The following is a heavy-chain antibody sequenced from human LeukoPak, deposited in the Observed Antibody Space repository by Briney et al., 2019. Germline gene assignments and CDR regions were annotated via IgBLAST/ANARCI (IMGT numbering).Heavy chain of an antibody. J-gene: IGHJ5*02. CDR2: IYYSGSP. V-gene: IGHV4-59*01. D-gene: IGHD6-19*01. CDR3: ARVWSTIAVAGLDP. Sequence: SETLSLTCTVSGGSISSYYWSWIRQPPGKGLEWIGYIYYSGSPNYNPSLKSRVTISVDTSKNQFSLKLSSVTAADTAVYYCARVWSTIAVAGLDPWGQGTLVTVSS. CDR1: GGSISSYY.